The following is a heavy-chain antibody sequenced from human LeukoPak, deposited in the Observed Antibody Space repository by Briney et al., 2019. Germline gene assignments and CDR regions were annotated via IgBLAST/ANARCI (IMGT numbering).Heavy chain of an antibody. CDR1: GFTFSSYW. CDR3: AREGYDSSGYYKTDY. Sequence: GGSLRLSCAASGFTFSSYWMHWVRQASGKGLVWVSRINSDGSSTSYADSVKGRFTISRDNAKNTLYLQMNSLRAEDTAVYYCAREGYDSSGYYKTDYWGQGTLVTVSP. CDR2: INSDGSST. V-gene: IGHV3-74*01. J-gene: IGHJ4*02. D-gene: IGHD3-22*01.